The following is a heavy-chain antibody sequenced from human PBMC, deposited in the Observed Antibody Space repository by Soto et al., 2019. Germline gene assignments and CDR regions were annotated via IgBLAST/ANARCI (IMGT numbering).Heavy chain of an antibody. D-gene: IGHD3-16*01. CDR2: INPSSDSR. CDR3: ARGGTPIDY. CDR1: GYTFSTYF. Sequence: ASVKVSCKASGYTFSTYFMHWVRQAPGQGLEWVGLINPSSDSRNYAQKFQGRVTITRDTSTSTVYMELRSLTYEDTAVYYCARGGTPIDYWGQGTLVTVSS. J-gene: IGHJ4*02. V-gene: IGHV1-46*01.